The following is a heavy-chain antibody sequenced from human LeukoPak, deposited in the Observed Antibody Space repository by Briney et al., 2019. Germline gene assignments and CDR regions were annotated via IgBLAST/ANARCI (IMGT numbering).Heavy chain of an antibody. V-gene: IGHV3-30*18. CDR3: AKALSRDGYNYEKAMDV. D-gene: IGHD5-24*01. CDR1: GFTFSSYG. CDR2: ISYDGSNK. Sequence: GGSLRLSCAASGFTFSSYGMHWVRQAPGKGLEWVAVISYDGSNKYYADSVKGRFTISRDNSKNTLYLQMNSLRAEDTAVYYCAKALSRDGYNYEKAMDVWGQGTTVTVSS. J-gene: IGHJ6*02.